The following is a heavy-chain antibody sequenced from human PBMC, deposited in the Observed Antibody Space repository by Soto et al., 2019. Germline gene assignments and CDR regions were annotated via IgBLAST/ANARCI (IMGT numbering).Heavy chain of an antibody. J-gene: IGHJ4*02. Sequence: PSETLSLTCTVSGGSISSGGYYWSWIRQHPGKGLEWIGYIYYSGSTYYNPSLKSRVTISVDTSKNQFSLKLSSVTAADTAVYYCATLGATGTLDYWGQGTLVTVSS. D-gene: IGHD1-1*01. CDR2: IYYSGST. V-gene: IGHV4-31*03. CDR1: GGSISSGGYY. CDR3: ATLGATGTLDY.